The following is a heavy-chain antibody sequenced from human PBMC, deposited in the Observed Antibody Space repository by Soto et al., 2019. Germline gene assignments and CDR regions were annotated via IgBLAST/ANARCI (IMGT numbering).Heavy chain of an antibody. V-gene: IGHV3-21*01. J-gene: IGHJ4*02. CDR1: GFTFSSYS. Sequence: ESGGGLVTPGGSLRLSCAASGFTFSSYSMNWVRQAPGKGLEWVSSISSSSSYIYYADSVKGRFTISRDNAKNSLYLQMNSLRAEDTAVYYCARDGDVKDIVLMVYAVYYFDYWGQGTLVTVSS. D-gene: IGHD2-8*01. CDR2: ISSSSSYI. CDR3: ARDGDVKDIVLMVYAVYYFDY.